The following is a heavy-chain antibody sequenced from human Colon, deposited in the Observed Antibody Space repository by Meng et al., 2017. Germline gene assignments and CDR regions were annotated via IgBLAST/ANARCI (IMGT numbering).Heavy chain of an antibody. CDR2: IYTSGST. CDR3: ARGAVNTLSIDY. J-gene: IGHJ4*02. D-gene: IGHD4-17*01. Sequence: LRLSCTVSAGSISSGSYYWSWIRQPAGKGLEWIGRIYTSGSTNYNPSLKTRVTMSVDTSKNQFSRNLSSVTAADTAVYYCARGAVNTLSIDYWGQGTLVTVSS. V-gene: IGHV4-61*02. CDR1: AGSISSGSYY.